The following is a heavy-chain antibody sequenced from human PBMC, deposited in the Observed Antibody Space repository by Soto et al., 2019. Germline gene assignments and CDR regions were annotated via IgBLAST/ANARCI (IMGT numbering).Heavy chain of an antibody. CDR3: ARAQYYWNDYHYFDY. Sequence: ASGYGITILYRKSVQPSHGKGLEWMGWINPNGGSTSYAQKFQGRVTMTRDTSTSTVYMELSSLRSEDTAVYYCARAQYYWNDYHYFDYWGQGSLVTVSS. D-gene: IGHD1-20*01. V-gene: IGHV1-46*01. CDR2: INPNGGST. J-gene: IGHJ4*02. CDR1: GYGITILY.